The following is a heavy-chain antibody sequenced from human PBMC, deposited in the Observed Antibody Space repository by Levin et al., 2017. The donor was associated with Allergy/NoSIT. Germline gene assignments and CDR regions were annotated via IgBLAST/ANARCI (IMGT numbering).Heavy chain of an antibody. CDR3: ARVTTVIPFDY. CDR1: GFTFSSYW. CDR2: INSDGSST. V-gene: IGHV3-74*01. D-gene: IGHD4-17*01. Sequence: VASVKVSCAASGFTFSSYWMHWVRQAPGKGLVWVSRINSDGSSTSYADSVKGRFTISRDNAKNTLYLQMNSLRAEDTAFYYCARVTTVIPFDYWGQGTLLTVSS. J-gene: IGHJ4*02.